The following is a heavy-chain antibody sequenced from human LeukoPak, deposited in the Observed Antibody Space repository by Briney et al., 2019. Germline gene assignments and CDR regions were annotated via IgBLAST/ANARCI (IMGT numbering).Heavy chain of an antibody. Sequence: SETLSLACTVSGVSISTSTHYWAWIRQPPGKGLEWIGGMFYRGSTYYNASLKSRVTLSVDTSRNQFSLKLSSVTPSDTAMYYCVRQGGWGGAASLIEFWGQGTLVTVSS. CDR2: MFYRGST. CDR3: VRQGGWGGAASLIEF. CDR1: GVSISTSTHY. J-gene: IGHJ4*02. D-gene: IGHD2-15*01. V-gene: IGHV4-39*01.